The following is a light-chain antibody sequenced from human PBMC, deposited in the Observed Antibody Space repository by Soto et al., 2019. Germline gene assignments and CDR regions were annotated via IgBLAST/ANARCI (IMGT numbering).Light chain of an antibody. Sequence: DIQMTQSPSTLSASVGDRVTITCRASRTISSWLAWYQQKPGKAPKLLIYDASSLESGVPSRFSGSGSGTEFTLTISSLQPDDFATYYCQQYNSYWTFGQGTKVDLK. CDR1: RTISSW. V-gene: IGKV1-5*01. J-gene: IGKJ1*01. CDR3: QQYNSYWT. CDR2: DAS.